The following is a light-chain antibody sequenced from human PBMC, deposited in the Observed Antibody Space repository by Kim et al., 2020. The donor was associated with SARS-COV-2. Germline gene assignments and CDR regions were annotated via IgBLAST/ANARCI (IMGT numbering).Light chain of an antibody. CDR1: RGHSSYA. CDR3: QTWGTGMV. Sequence: GASVKLTCTLSRGHSSYAIAWHQQQPEKGPRYLMKLNSDGSHNKGDGIPDRFSGSTSGTEHSLTISSLQSEDEADYYCQTWGTGMVFGGGTQLTVL. V-gene: IGLV4-69*01. CDR2: LNSDGSH. J-gene: IGLJ3*02.